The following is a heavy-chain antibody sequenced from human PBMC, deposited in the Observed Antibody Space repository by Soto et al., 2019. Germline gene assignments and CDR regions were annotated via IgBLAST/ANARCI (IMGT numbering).Heavy chain of an antibody. CDR3: ARIRLGYCSSNSCSYYMDV. Sequence: GSGPTLVNPTQTLTLTCTFSGFSLSTSGMCVSWIRQPPGKALEWLARIDWDDDKYYSTSLKTRLTISKDTSKNQVVLTMTNMDPVDTATYYCARIRLGYCSSNSCSYYMDVWGKGTTVTVSS. CDR2: IDWDDDK. J-gene: IGHJ6*03. D-gene: IGHD2-2*01. V-gene: IGHV2-70*11. CDR1: GFSLSTSGMC.